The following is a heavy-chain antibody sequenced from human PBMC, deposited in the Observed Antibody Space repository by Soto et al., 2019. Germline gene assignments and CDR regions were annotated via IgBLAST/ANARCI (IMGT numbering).Heavy chain of an antibody. J-gene: IGHJ4*01. CDR1: GGSFSGYI. D-gene: IGHD2-15*01. Sequence: PSETLSLTCDVYGGSFSGYIWTWIRQTPGKGLQWIGQIYYGGTTYYNPSLKSRVTISVDTSKNEFSLKMDSVTVADTAVYYCARRSHLTWPARWGHGTQVTVSS. CDR2: IYYGGTT. V-gene: IGHV4-34*01. CDR3: ARRSHLTWPAR.